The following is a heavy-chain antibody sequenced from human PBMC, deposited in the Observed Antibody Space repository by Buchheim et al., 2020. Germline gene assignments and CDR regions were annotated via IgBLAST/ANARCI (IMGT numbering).Heavy chain of an antibody. CDR2: IYYSGST. V-gene: IGHV4-39*01. CDR1: GGSISSSSYY. D-gene: IGHD6-13*01. J-gene: IGHJ6*02. Sequence: QLQLQESGPGLVKPSETLSLTCTVSGGSISSSSYYWGWIRQPPGKGLEWIGSIYYSGSTYYNPSLKSRVTISVDTSQNQFSLKLSSVTAADTAVYYCARLLDSSSWYYYYGMDVWGQGTT. CDR3: ARLLDSSSWYYYYGMDV.